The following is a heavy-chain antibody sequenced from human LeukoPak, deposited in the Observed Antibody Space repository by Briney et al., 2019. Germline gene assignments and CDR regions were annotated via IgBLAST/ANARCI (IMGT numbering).Heavy chain of an antibody. CDR2: IYYSGST. Sequence: SETLSLTCTVSGGSISSSSYYWGWIRQPPGKGLEWIGSIYYSGSTYYNPSLKSRVTISVDTSKNQFSLKLSSVTAADTAVYYCARIQLWFGAEYFQHWGQGTLVTVSS. CDR3: ARIQLWFGAEYFQH. D-gene: IGHD5-18*01. J-gene: IGHJ1*01. V-gene: IGHV4-39*07. CDR1: GGSISSSSYY.